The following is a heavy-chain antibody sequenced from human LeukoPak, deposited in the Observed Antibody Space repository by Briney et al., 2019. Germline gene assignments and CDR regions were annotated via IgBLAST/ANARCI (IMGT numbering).Heavy chain of an antibody. CDR2: IHTGSSPT. Sequence: PGGSLRLSCEGSGFTFSSYEMNWVRQAPGKGLEWVSYIHTGSSPTSYADSVKGRFTISRDNAKNSLYLQMNSLRAEDTAVYYCARVRSYFYYHYMDVWGKGTMVTVSS. J-gene: IGHJ6*03. V-gene: IGHV3-48*03. D-gene: IGHD3-10*01. CDR1: GFTFSSYE. CDR3: ARVRSYFYYHYMDV.